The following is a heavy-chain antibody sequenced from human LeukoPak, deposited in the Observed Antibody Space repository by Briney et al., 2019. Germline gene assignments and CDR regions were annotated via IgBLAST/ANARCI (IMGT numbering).Heavy chain of an antibody. V-gene: IGHV3-11*01. Sequence: PGGSLRLSCVASGFIFGDYYMSWIRQAPGKGLEWVSYIGSSGCAIKYADSVKGRFTISRDNAKNSLYLQMSGLRAEDTAVYYCAREDTHYYGSRSYGRLYYFDYWGQGTLVTVSS. CDR3: AREDTHYYGSRSYGRLYYFDY. D-gene: IGHD3-10*01. J-gene: IGHJ4*02. CDR1: GFIFGDYY. CDR2: IGSSGCAI.